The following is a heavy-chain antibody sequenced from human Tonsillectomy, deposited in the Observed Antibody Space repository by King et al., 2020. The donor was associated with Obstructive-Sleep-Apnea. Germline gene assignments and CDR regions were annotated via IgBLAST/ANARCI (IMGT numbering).Heavy chain of an antibody. Sequence: QLQESGPGLVKPSETLSLTCTVSGGSISYYYWSWIRQPPGKGLDWIGYIFYSGSTNYNPSLKSRVTISVDTSKNQFSLKLSSVTAADTAVYYCARGLGGLDYWGQGTLVTVSS. J-gene: IGHJ4*02. CDR2: IFYSGST. CDR3: ARGLGGLDY. V-gene: IGHV4-59*08. D-gene: IGHD3-16*01. CDR1: GGSISYYY.